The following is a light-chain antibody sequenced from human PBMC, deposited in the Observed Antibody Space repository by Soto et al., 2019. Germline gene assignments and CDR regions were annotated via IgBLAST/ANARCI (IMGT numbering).Light chain of an antibody. V-gene: IGLV1-51*01. J-gene: IGLJ2*01. CDR3: GAWDGSLSVVL. Sequence: QSVLTQPPSVSAAPGQKVTISCSGSSANIGGNYVSWYQHIPGTAPKLVIYDSDKRPSEIPDRFSGSKSGTSATLDITGLQTGDEADYYCGAWDGSLSVVLFAGGTKVTVL. CDR2: DSD. CDR1: SANIGGNY.